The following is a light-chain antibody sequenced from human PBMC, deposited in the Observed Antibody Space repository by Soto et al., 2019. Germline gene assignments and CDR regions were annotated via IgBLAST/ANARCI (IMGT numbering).Light chain of an antibody. CDR3: QQYYNWRPR. Sequence: PATLSVSPGDTATLSCRASQSISSSLAWYQQKPGQPPRLLIYAASTRATGVPARFSGSGSGTEFTLTISRLQSEDFAVYYCQQYYNWRPRFGQGTKVDI. V-gene: IGKV3-15*01. CDR2: AAS. CDR1: QSISSS. J-gene: IGKJ1*01.